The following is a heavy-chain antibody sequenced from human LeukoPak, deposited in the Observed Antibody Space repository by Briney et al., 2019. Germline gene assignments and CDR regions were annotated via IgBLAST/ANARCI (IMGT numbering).Heavy chain of an antibody. D-gene: IGHD4-23*01. CDR1: GFTFSTYN. J-gene: IGHJ4*02. CDR3: ARSRPHGNDY. V-gene: IGHV3-74*01. CDR2: IASDGSST. Sequence: PGGSLRLSCAASGFTFSTYNMNWVRQAPGKGLVWVSRIASDGSSTTYADSVKGRFSISRDNAKNTLYLQMNSLRVEDTAVYYCARSRPHGNDYWGQGTLVTVSS.